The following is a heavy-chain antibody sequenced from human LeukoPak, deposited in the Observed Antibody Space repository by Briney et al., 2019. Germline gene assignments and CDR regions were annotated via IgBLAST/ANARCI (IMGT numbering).Heavy chain of an antibody. D-gene: IGHD6-13*01. CDR2: ISSSSSYI. V-gene: IGHV3-21*04. Sequence: GGSLRLSCAASGFTFSSYSMNWVRQAPGKGLEWVSSISSSSSYIYYADSVKGRFTISRDNSKNTLYLQMNSLRADDTAVYYCARGFPGYCFDYWGQGTLVTVSS. CDR1: GFTFSSYS. CDR3: ARGFPGYCFDY. J-gene: IGHJ4*02.